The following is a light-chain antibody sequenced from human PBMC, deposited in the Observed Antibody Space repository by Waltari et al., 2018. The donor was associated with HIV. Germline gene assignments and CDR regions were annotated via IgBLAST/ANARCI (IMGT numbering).Light chain of an antibody. CDR2: TAT. J-gene: IGKJ3*01. CDR1: QNINTY. V-gene: IGKV1-39*01. Sequence: DIQMTQSPSSLSASIGDRVTIACRASQNINTYLNWYQQKPGKAPRALISTATTLHSGRRSRFDGSGSGTDFTLTITDLQPEDFATYFCQQSYTSPTFGPGTTVDLK. CDR3: QQSYTSPT.